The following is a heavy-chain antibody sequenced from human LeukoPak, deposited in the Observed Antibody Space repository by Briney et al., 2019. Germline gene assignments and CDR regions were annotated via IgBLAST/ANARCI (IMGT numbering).Heavy chain of an antibody. J-gene: IGHJ4*02. V-gene: IGHV3-48*01. D-gene: IGHD4-17*01. CDR3: ARDLDYGLHY. CDR2: ISSSCNTM. Sequence: GGSLTLSCAASGFSFNSYSMNWVRQPPPKGLEWLSYISSSCNTMYYADSVKGRFHISRDNANNSLFLQLNSLTVEDMAVYYCARDLDYGLHYWGQGTLVPVSS. CDR1: GFSFNSYS.